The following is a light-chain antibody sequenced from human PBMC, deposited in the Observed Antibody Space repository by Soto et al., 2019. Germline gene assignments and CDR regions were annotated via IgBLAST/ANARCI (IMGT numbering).Light chain of an antibody. CDR2: GAS. CDR3: QQYNNWPRT. V-gene: IGKV3-15*01. J-gene: IGKJ1*01. Sequence: EIVLTHSPATLAVSPCERATLSFSASQSVSRDLAWYQQKPGQAPRLLIYGASTRAPSIPARFSGSGSGTEFTLTISSLQSEDFALYYCQQYNNWPRTFGQGTKVDTK. CDR1: QSVSRD.